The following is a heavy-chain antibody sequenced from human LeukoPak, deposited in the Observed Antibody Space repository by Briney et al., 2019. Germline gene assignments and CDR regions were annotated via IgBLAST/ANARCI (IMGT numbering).Heavy chain of an antibody. J-gene: IGHJ6*03. CDR3: AKGGAATVRDGYNYYYYYLEV. CDR1: GFTFSSYC. D-gene: IGHD5-24*01. Sequence: PGGSLRLSCAASGFTFSSYCMHWVRQAPGKGLEWVSLISGSGGHTYYGDSVKGRFTISRDNSTNRLYLQMNSLRPEDTAVYYCAKGGAATVRDGYNYYYYYLEVWGRGTTVTVSS. CDR2: ISGSGGHT. V-gene: IGHV3-23*01.